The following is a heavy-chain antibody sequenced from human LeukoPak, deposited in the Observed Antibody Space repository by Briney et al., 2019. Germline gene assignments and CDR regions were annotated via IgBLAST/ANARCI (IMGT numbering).Heavy chain of an antibody. Sequence: PGGSLRLSCAASGFTFSSYAMSWVRQAPGKGLEWVSAISGSGGSTYYADSVKGRFTISRDNSKNTLYLQMNSLRAEDAAVYYCAKVGDYSVLRTDYWGQGTLVTVSS. CDR1: GFTFSSYA. J-gene: IGHJ4*02. V-gene: IGHV3-23*01. CDR2: ISGSGGST. D-gene: IGHD2-15*01. CDR3: AKVGDYSVLRTDY.